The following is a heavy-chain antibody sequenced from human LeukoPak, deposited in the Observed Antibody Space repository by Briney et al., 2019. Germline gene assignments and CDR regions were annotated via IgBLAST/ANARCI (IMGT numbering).Heavy chain of an antibody. CDR2: ISRASESI. Sequence: AGGSLRLSSEASGFTFNTYSMNWARQAPGKGLEWVSIISRASESIFYADSVKGRFTISRDNAKNSLYLQMNGLRAEDTAAYYCMRGATDTTRWFDPWGQGTLVTVSS. J-gene: IGHJ5*02. CDR1: GFTFNTYS. CDR3: MRGATDTTRWFDP. V-gene: IGHV3-21*01. D-gene: IGHD1-7*01.